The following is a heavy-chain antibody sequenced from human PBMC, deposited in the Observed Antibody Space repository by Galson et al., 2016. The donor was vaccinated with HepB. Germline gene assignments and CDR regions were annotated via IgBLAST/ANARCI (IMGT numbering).Heavy chain of an antibody. CDR3: ARGPFLYSNSWYYFDY. CDR1: GFTFSRYG. J-gene: IGHJ4*02. Sequence: SLRLSCAASGFTFSRYGMHWVRQTPGKGLEWVAGILYDESNEKYADSVKGRFTISRDNAKNSLYLQMNSLRAEDTALYHCARGPFLYSNSWYYFDYWGQGTLVTVSS. V-gene: IGHV3-33*03. D-gene: IGHD6-13*01. CDR2: ILYDESNE.